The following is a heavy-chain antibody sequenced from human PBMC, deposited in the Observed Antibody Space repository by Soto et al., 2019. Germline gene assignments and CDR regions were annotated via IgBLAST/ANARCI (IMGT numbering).Heavy chain of an antibody. Sequence: QVQLVQSGAEVKKPGSSVKVSCKASGGTFSSYAISWVRQAPGQGLEWMGGIIPIFGTANYAQKFQGRVTIPADESTSTAYMELRSLSSEDTAVYYCARDSAAGTTLWPPAYWGQGTLVPVSS. CDR3: ARDSAAGTTLWPPAY. CDR1: GGTFSSYA. J-gene: IGHJ4*02. D-gene: IGHD6-13*01. CDR2: IIPIFGTA. V-gene: IGHV1-69*01.